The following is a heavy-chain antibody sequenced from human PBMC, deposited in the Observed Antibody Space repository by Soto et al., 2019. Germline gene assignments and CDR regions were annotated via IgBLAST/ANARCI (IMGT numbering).Heavy chain of an antibody. CDR2: IIPIFGTA. D-gene: IGHD3-22*01. CDR1: GGTFSSYT. J-gene: IGHJ3*02. V-gene: IGHV1-69*01. Sequence: QVQLVQSGAEVQKPGSSVKVSCKASGGTFSSYTISWVRQAPGQGLEWMGGIIPIFGTANYAQKFQGRVTITAAESTSTAYMELSSLRSEDTAVYYCARSRVTYYYDRSAFDIWGQGTMVTVSS. CDR3: ARSRVTYYYDRSAFDI.